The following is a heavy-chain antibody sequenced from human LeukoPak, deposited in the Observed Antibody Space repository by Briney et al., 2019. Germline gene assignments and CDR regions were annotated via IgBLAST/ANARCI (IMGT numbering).Heavy chain of an antibody. D-gene: IGHD3-3*01. CDR1: GGTFSSYA. V-gene: IGHV1-69*04. J-gene: IGHJ6*02. CDR2: IIPIFGIA. Sequence: SVKVSCKASGGTFSSYAISWVRQAAGQGLEWMGRIIPIFGIANYAQKFQGRVTITADKSTSTAYMELSSLRSEDTAVYYCARVTEYYDFWSGLPDYYYYGMDVWGQGTTVTVSS. CDR3: ARVTEYYDFWSGLPDYYYYGMDV.